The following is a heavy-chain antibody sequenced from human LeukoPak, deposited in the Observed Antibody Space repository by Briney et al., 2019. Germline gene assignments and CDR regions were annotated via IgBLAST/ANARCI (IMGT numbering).Heavy chain of an antibody. V-gene: IGHV4-38-2*02. Sequence: SETLSLTCTVSGYSINSGYYWGWIRQPPGKGLEWIGNIYHSGSTYYNPSLKSRVTISVDTSKNQFSLKLSSVTAADTAVYYCARNWGAAGWDNYNGMDVWGQGTTVIVSS. D-gene: IGHD7-27*01. CDR3: ARNWGAAGWDNYNGMDV. CDR2: IYHSGST. J-gene: IGHJ6*02. CDR1: GYSINSGYY.